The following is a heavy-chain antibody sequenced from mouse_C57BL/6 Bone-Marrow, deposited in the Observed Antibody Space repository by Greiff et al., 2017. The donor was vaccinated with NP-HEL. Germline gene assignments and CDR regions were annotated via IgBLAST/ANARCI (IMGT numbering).Heavy chain of an antibody. CDR1: GFTFSSYG. Sequence: EVKLVESGGDLVKPGGSLKLSCAASGFTFSSYGMSWVRQTPDKRLEWVATISSGGSFTSYPDSVKGRFTISRDNAKNTLYLQMSSLKSEDTAMYYCARPLHYYGSSPYYAMDYWGQGTSVTVSS. CDR2: ISSGGSFT. J-gene: IGHJ4*01. V-gene: IGHV5-6*02. CDR3: ARPLHYYGSSPYYAMDY. D-gene: IGHD1-1*01.